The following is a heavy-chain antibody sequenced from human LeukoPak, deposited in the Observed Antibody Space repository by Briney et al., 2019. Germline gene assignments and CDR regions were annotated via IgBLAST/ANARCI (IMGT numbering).Heavy chain of an antibody. V-gene: IGHV4-4*07. J-gene: IGHJ6*02. D-gene: IGHD5-12*01. CDR1: GGSISSYY. CDR2: IYTSGST. CDR3: ARDHGYSGYDSPYYYGIDV. Sequence: SETLSLTCTVSGGSISSYYWSWIRQPAGKGLEWIGRIYTSGSTNYNPSLKSRVTMSVDTSKNQFSLKLSSVTAADTAVYYCARDHGYSGYDSPYYYGIDVWGQGTTVTVSS.